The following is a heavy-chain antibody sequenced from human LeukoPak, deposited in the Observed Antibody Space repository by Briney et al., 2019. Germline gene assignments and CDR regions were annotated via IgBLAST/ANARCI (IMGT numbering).Heavy chain of an antibody. CDR3: ARGLTGDLSQDCFDY. CDR2: INPNSGGT. CDR1: GYTFTGYY. J-gene: IGHJ4*02. D-gene: IGHD7-27*01. Sequence: ASVKVSRKASGYTFTGYYMHWVRQAPGQGLEWMGWINPNSGGTNYAQKFQGWVTMTRDTSISTAYMELSRLRSDDTAVYYCARGLTGDLSQDCFDYWGQGTLVTVSS. V-gene: IGHV1-2*04.